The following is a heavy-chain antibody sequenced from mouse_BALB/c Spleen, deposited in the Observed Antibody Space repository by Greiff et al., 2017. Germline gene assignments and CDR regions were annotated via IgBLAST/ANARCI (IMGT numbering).Heavy chain of an antibody. J-gene: IGHJ2*01. V-gene: IGHV14-3*02. CDR3: ARSDDYDDFDY. CDR1: GFNIKDTY. D-gene: IGHD2-4*01. Sequence: VQLQQPGAELVKPGASVKLSCTASGFNIKDTYMHWVKQRPEQGLEWIGRIDPANGNTKYDPKFQGKATITADTSSNTAYLQLSSLTSEDTAVYYCARSDDYDDFDYWGQGTTLTVSS. CDR2: IDPANGNT.